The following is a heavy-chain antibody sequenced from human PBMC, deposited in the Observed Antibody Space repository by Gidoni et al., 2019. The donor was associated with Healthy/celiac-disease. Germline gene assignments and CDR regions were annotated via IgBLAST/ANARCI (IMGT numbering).Heavy chain of an antibody. CDR2: INPNSGGT. CDR1: GYTFTGYY. D-gene: IGHD2-15*01. Sequence: LVQSGAEVKKPGASVKVSCKASGYTFTGYYMHWVRQAPGQGLEWMGWINPNSGGTNEAQKFQGGVTMTRDTSLSTAYMELSRLRSDDTAVYYCARDMGGGYCSGGSCYAGMDVWGQGTTVTVSS. J-gene: IGHJ6*02. V-gene: IGHV1-2*02. CDR3: ARDMGGGYCSGGSCYAGMDV.